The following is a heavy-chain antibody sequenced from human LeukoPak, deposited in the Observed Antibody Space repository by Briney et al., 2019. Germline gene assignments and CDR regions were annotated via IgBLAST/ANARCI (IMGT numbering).Heavy chain of an antibody. Sequence: PGGSLRLSCAASGFNFSIYSMNWVRQAPGKGLEWVSRINTDGSSTSYADSVKGRFTISRDNAKNTLYLQMNSLRAEDTAVYYCARDYYDSSGYYYYYYYYGMDVWGQGTTVTVSS. V-gene: IGHV3-74*01. J-gene: IGHJ6*02. CDR2: INTDGSST. CDR3: ARDYYDSSGYYYYYYYYGMDV. D-gene: IGHD3-22*01. CDR1: GFNFSIYS.